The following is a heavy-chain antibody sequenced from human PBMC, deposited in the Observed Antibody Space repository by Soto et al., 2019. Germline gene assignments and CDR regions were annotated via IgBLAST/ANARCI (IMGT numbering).Heavy chain of an antibody. V-gene: IGHV4-34*01. CDR1: GGSFSGYY. CDR3: ARGRRWLQLDWFDP. J-gene: IGHJ5*02. D-gene: IGHD5-12*01. CDR2: INHSGST. Sequence: QVQLQQWGAGLLKPSETLSLTCAVYGGSFSGYYWSWIRQPPGKGLEWIGEINHSGSTNYNPSLKSRVTISVDTSKTQFSLKLSSVTAADTAVYYCARGRRWLQLDWFDPWGQGTLVTVSS.